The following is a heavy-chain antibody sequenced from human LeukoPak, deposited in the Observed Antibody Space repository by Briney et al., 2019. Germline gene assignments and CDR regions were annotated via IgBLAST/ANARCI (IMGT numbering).Heavy chain of an antibody. V-gene: IGHV3-23*01. D-gene: IGHD4-17*01. CDR3: ARRNYDDHGDPFGY. CDR2: ISLSGGST. Sequence: GGSLRLFCAASGFTFGSYVMSWVRQAPGKGLEWVSDISLSGGSTYYADSVKGRFTISRDNSKNTLYLQLVNLRAEDTAVYYCARRNYDDHGDPFGYWGQGTLVTVSS. CDR1: GFTFGSYV. J-gene: IGHJ4*02.